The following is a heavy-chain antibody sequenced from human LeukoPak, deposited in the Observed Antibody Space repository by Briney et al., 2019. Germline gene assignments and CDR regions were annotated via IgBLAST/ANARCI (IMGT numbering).Heavy chain of an antibody. CDR3: ARQSRMATGWVDY. D-gene: IGHD5-24*01. J-gene: IGHJ4*02. CDR2: VYYSGTT. V-gene: IGHV4-39*01. CDR1: GGSISSSSSY. Sequence: SETLSLTCTVSGGSISSSSSYWGWIRQSPGKGQEWTGSVYYSGTTYYNPSLKSRVTISVDTSKNQFSLKLSSVTAADMAVYYCARQSRMATGWVDYWGQGTLVTVSS.